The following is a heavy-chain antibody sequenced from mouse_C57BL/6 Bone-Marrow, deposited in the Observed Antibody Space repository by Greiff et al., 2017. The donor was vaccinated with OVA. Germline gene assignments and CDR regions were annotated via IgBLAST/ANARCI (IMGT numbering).Heavy chain of an antibody. CDR2: IDPNSGGT. D-gene: IGHD1-1*01. CDR1: GYTFTSYW. Sequence: VQLQQPGAELVKPGASVKLSCKASGYTFTSYWMHWVKQRPGRGLEWIGWIDPNSGGTKYNEKFKSKATLTVDKPSSTAYMQLSSLTSEDSAVYYCASGPNYYGSSYGFAYWGQGTLVTVSA. J-gene: IGHJ3*01. CDR3: ASGPNYYGSSYGFAY. V-gene: IGHV1-72*01.